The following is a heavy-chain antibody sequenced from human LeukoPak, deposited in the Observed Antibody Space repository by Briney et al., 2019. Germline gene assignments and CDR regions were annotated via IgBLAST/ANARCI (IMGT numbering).Heavy chain of an antibody. CDR2: IYPGDSDT. V-gene: IGHV5-51*01. J-gene: IGHJ4*02. CDR1: GYSFTNHW. D-gene: IGHD2-21*01. CDR3: ARQGYCGADCYSRFDY. Sequence: GESLKISCKGSGYSFTNHWIAWVSQMPGKALEWMGIIYPGDSDTRYSPSFKGQVTVSADKSISAAYLQWNSLKASDSAMYYCARQGYCGADCYSRFDYWGQGTLVTVSS.